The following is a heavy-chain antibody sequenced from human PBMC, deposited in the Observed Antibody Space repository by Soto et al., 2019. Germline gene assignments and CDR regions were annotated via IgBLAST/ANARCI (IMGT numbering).Heavy chain of an antibody. CDR3: AREWAPSDYYGSGKPMKPDWFDP. CDR2: IWYDGSNK. J-gene: IGHJ5*02. CDR1: GLTFSSYG. V-gene: IGHV3-33*01. D-gene: IGHD3-10*01. Sequence: GSLSLSCAASGLTFSSYGIHWVRHVPRNRLDRVLVIWYDGSNKYYADSVKGRFTISRDNSKNTLYLQMNSLRAEDTAVYYCAREWAPSDYYGSGKPMKPDWFDPWGQGTLVTVSS.